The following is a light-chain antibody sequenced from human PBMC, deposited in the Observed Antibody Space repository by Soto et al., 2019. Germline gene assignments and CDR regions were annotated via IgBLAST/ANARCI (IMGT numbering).Light chain of an antibody. CDR3: QQYGNSEII. Sequence: ETKMTQSPANLSVYTGERAALSCRASQSVSSDLAWYQQKPGQAPRLLIHGASTRATGFPARFSGSGSGTDFTLTISRLEPEDFAVFYCQQYGNSEIIFGQGTLLEIK. V-gene: IGKV3-15*01. CDR1: QSVSSD. CDR2: GAS. J-gene: IGKJ5*01.